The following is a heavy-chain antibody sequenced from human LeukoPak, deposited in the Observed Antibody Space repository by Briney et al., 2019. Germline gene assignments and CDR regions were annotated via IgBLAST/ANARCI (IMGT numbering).Heavy chain of an antibody. CDR3: ARIMVTPDY. CDR1: RFTFSNYA. CDR2: IGGSGSST. Sequence: GGSLRLSCAASRFTFSNYAMGWVRQAPGKGLEWVSTIGGSGSSTYYADSVKGRFTVSRDNSKNTLYLQMNSLRAEDTAVYYCARIMVTPDYWGQGTLVTVSS. D-gene: IGHD2-21*02. V-gene: IGHV3-23*01. J-gene: IGHJ4*02.